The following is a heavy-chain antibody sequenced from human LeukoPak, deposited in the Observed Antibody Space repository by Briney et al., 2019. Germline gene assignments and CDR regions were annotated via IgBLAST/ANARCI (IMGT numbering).Heavy chain of an antibody. D-gene: IGHD3-3*01. CDR2: ISSSGSTI. CDR1: GFTFSDYY. V-gene: IGHV3-11*01. Sequence: GGSLRLSCAASGFTFSDYYMSWIRQAPGKGLEWASYISSSGSTIYYADSVKGRFTISRDNAKNSLYLQMNSLRAEDTAVYYCARDQNDFWSGPDDYWGQGTLVTVSS. J-gene: IGHJ4*02. CDR3: ARDQNDFWSGPDDY.